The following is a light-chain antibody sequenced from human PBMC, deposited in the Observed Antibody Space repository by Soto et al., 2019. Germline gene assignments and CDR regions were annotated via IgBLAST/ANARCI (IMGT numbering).Light chain of an antibody. Sequence: EIVLTQSPGTLSLSPGERATLSCRASQSVSSSYLAWYQQKPGQAPRLLIYGASSRATGIPDRFSGSGSGTFFTLTISILEPEDFALYYCQQYGSSPSFGPGTKVDIK. J-gene: IGKJ3*01. V-gene: IGKV3-20*01. CDR3: QQYGSSPS. CDR2: GAS. CDR1: QSVSSSY.